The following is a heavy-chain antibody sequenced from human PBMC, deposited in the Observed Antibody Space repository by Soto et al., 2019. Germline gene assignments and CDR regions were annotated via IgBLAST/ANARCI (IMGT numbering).Heavy chain of an antibody. CDR2: VIPIFGTA. Sequence: QVQLVQSRAEVKKPGSSVKVSCKASGGTFSSYAISWVRRAPGQGLEWMGGVIPIFGTAKYAQKFQVRVTITADESTSTAYMELSSLRSEDTAVYYCAREGASGSHIGYWGQGTLVTVSS. V-gene: IGHV1-69*01. CDR1: GGTFSSYA. D-gene: IGHD3-22*01. J-gene: IGHJ4*02. CDR3: AREGASGSHIGY.